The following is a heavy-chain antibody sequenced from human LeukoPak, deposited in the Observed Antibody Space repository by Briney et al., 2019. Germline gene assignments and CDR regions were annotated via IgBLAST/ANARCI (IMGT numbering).Heavy chain of an antibody. CDR1: GFTFSSYS. CDR3: VKGGWADY. D-gene: IGHD6-19*01. J-gene: IGHJ4*02. Sequence: GGSLRLSCAASGFTFSSYSMNWVRQAPGKGLEWVSYISSSSSTIYYADSVKGRFTISRDNAKNSLYLQMNSLRAEDTAVYYCVKGGWADYWGQGTLVTVSS. CDR2: ISSSSSTI. V-gene: IGHV3-48*01.